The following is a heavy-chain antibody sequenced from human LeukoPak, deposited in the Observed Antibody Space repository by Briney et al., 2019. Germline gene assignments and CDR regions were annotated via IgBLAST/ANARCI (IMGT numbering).Heavy chain of an antibody. D-gene: IGHD3-10*01. V-gene: IGHV3-48*03. CDR2: ISSSGSTI. J-gene: IGHJ4*02. CDR1: GFTFSSYE. CDR3: AKAREFQPLLWFGE. Sequence: GGSLRLSCAASGFTFSSYEMNWVRQAPGKGLEWVSYISSSGSTIYNADSVKGRFTISRDNSKNTLYLQMNSLRAEDTAVYYCAKAREFQPLLWFGEGGQGTLVTVSS.